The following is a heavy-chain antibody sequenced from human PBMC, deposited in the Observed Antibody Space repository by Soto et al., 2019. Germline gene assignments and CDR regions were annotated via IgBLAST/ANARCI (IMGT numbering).Heavy chain of an antibody. D-gene: IGHD5-18*01. Sequence: QVQLVQSGGEVKKPGASVNVSCKASGYTFTSYGICWVRQAPGQGLEWMGWVNSNNGNTEYAQKIQDRVTMTTDTSTNTAYMELRNLRSDDTAIFYCARDGGFSRGCDFWGQGTLLTVSS. CDR2: VNSNNGNT. J-gene: IGHJ4*02. CDR3: ARDGGFSRGCDF. V-gene: IGHV1-18*04. CDR1: GYTFTSYG.